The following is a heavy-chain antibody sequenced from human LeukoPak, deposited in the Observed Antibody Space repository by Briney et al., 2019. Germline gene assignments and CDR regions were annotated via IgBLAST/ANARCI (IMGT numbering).Heavy chain of an antibody. CDR3: ARRESSGWYLEGGWFDP. J-gene: IGHJ5*02. Sequence: ASVKVSCKASGYTFTGYYMHWVRQAPGQGLEWMGWINPNSGGTNYAQKFQGRVTMTRDTSISTAYMELRSLRSDDTAVYYCARRESSGWYLEGGWFDPWGQGTLVTVSS. CDR2: INPNSGGT. CDR1: GYTFTGYY. V-gene: IGHV1-2*02. D-gene: IGHD6-19*01.